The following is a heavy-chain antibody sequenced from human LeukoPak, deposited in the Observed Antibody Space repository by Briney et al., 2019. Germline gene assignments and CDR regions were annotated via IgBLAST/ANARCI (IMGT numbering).Heavy chain of an antibody. CDR1: GGSFSGYY. Sequence: PSETLSLTCAVYGGSFSGYYWSWIRQPPGKGLEWIGEINHSGSTNYNPSLKSRVTISVDTSKNQFSLKLSSVTAADTAVYYCAYQRNYYDSSGYYSVLVDYWDQGTLVTVSS. D-gene: IGHD3-22*01. CDR3: AYQRNYYDSSGYYSVLVDY. CDR2: INHSGST. J-gene: IGHJ4*02. V-gene: IGHV4-34*01.